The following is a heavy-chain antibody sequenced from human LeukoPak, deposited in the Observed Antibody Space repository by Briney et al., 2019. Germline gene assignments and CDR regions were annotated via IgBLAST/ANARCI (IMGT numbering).Heavy chain of an antibody. CDR3: AKALRIQLWTYFDY. V-gene: IGHV3-30-3*01. CDR1: GFTFSSYA. CDR2: ISYDGSNK. Sequence: GGSLRLSCAASGFTFSSYAMHWVRQAPGKGLEWVAVISYDGSNKYYADSVKGRFTISRDNSKNTLYLQMNSLRAEDTAVYYCAKALRIQLWTYFDYWGQGTLVTVSS. J-gene: IGHJ4*02. D-gene: IGHD5-18*01.